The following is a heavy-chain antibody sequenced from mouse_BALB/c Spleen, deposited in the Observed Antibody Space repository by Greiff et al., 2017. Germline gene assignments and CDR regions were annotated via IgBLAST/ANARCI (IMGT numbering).Heavy chain of an antibody. CDR2: ISSGGSYT. V-gene: IGHV5-6*01. Sequence: EVKVVESGGDLVKPGGSLKLSCAASGFTFSSYGMSWVRQTPDKRLEWVATISSGGSYTYYPDSVKGRFTISRDNAKNTLYLQMSSLKSEDTAMYYCAREGVRRANYAMDYWGQGTSVTVSS. D-gene: IGHD2-14*01. J-gene: IGHJ4*01. CDR3: AREGVRRANYAMDY. CDR1: GFTFSSYG.